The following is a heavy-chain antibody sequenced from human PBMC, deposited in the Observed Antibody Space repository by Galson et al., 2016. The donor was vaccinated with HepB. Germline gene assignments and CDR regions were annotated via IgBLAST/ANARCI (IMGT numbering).Heavy chain of an antibody. D-gene: IGHD1-7*01. CDR3: AHRHNENYHGGGVYFDY. Sequence: PALVKPTQTLTLTCTFSGFSLVTREVGVGWIRQPPGKALEWLALIYWDDDKRYSPSLKSRLTITKDTSKNLVVLTMTNMDPVDTATYYCAHRHNENYHGGGVYFDYWGQGTLVTIS. V-gene: IGHV2-5*02. J-gene: IGHJ4*02. CDR1: GFSLVTREVG. CDR2: IYWDDDK.